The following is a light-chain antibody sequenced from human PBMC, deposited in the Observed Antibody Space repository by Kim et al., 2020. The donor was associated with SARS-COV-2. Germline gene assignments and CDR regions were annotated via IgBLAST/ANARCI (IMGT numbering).Light chain of an antibody. Sequence: SPGETATLSCRASPGVGRNLAWYQKKPGQAPRLVIYGASTRATGVPARFSGSGYGTEFTLTISSLQSEDFAVYYCQQYNNWPPLTFGPGTKVDIK. CDR2: GAS. V-gene: IGKV3-15*01. CDR1: PGVGRN. J-gene: IGKJ3*01. CDR3: QQYNNWPPLT.